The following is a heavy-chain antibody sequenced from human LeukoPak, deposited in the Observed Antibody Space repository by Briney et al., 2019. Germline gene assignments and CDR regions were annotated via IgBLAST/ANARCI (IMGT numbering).Heavy chain of an antibody. CDR2: IYYMRST. D-gene: IGHD6-19*01. Sequence: PSETLSLTCTVSGGSISTYYWSWIRQPPGKGLEWIGYIYYMRSTNYNPSLKSRVAISIDTSKNQFSLNLSSVTAADTAVYYCARSERYSSGWYVYFDYWGQGTLVTVSS. J-gene: IGHJ4*02. CDR1: GGSISTYY. CDR3: ARSERYSSGWYVYFDY. V-gene: IGHV4-59*01.